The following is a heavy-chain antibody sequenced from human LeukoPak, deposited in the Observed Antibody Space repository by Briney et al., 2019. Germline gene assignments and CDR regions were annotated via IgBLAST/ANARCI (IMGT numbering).Heavy chain of an antibody. D-gene: IGHD6-19*01. CDR3: ARVSSGHDY. V-gene: IGHV4-59*08. CDR1: GGSISTYY. Sequence: SETLSLTCTVSGGSISTYYWSWIRQPPGKGLEWIGYVYYMGSTNYNPSLKSRVTISVDTSKNQFSLKLSSVTAADTAVYYCARVSSGHDYWGQGTLVTVSS. CDR2: VYYMGST. J-gene: IGHJ4*02.